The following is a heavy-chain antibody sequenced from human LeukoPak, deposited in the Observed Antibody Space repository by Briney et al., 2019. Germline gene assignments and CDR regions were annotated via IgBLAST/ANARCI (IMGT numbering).Heavy chain of an antibody. D-gene: IGHD6-13*01. Sequence: ASVKVSCKASGYTFTSYYMHWVRQAPRQGLEWMGIINPSGGSTSYAQKFQGRVTMTRDTSTSTVYMELSSLRSEDTAVYYCARVRGSSWPTYYFDYWGQGTLVTVSS. CDR3: ARVRGSSWPTYYFDY. CDR2: INPSGGST. J-gene: IGHJ4*02. CDR1: GYTFTSYY. V-gene: IGHV1-46*01.